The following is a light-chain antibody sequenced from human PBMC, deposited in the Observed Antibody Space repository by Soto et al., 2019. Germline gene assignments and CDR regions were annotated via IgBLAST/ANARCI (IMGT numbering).Light chain of an antibody. V-gene: IGLV2-14*01. J-gene: IGLJ2*01. CDR3: SSYTSSSTLV. CDR1: SSDVGGYSY. CDR2: DVS. Sequence: QSALTQPVSVSGSPGQSIAISCTGSSSDVGGYSYVSWYQQHPGKAPKLMIYDVSNRPSGVSDRFSGSRSGNTASLTISGLQAEDEADYYCSSYTSSSTLVFGGGTQLTVL.